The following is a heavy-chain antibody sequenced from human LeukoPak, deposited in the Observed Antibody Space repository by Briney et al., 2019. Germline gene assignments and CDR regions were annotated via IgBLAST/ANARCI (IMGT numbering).Heavy chain of an antibody. D-gene: IGHD3-10*01. CDR3: ASGEGQLPTDY. V-gene: IGHV1-2*06. CDR2: INPKSGGT. J-gene: IGHJ4*02. CDR1: GYTFTGYY. Sequence: ASVKVSCKASGYTFTGYYMHWVRQAPGQGLEWMGRINPKSGGTNCAQKFQGRVTMTRDTSISTAYMEMSRLRYDDTALYYCASGEGQLPTDYWGQGTLVTVSS.